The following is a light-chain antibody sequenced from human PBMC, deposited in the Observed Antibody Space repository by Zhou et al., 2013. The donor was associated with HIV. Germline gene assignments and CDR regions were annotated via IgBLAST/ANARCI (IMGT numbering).Light chain of an antibody. J-gene: IGKJ5*01. CDR1: QDISSAY. Sequence: EIVLTQSPGTLSLSPGERATLSCRASQDISSAYLAWYQQKPGQAPRLLIYGASSRATGIPDRFSGSGSGTDFTLTISRLEPEDFAVYYCQQYGSSPLLTFGQGTRLEIK. CDR3: QQYGSSPLLT. V-gene: IGKV3-20*01. CDR2: GAS.